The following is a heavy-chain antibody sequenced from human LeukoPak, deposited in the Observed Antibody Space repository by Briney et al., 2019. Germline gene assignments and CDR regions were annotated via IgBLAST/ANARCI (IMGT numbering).Heavy chain of an antibody. J-gene: IGHJ5*02. D-gene: IGHD6-13*01. CDR3: ARDRSSSWYVTGWFDP. CDR2: IKHDGSEK. Sequence: GGSLRLSCAASTFTFSNYWMNWVRQAPGKGLEWVATIKHDGSEKHYVDSVEGRFTISRDNAMNSLYLQMNSLRAEDTAVYYCARDRSSSWYVTGWFDPWGQGTLVTVSS. CDR1: TFTFSNYW. V-gene: IGHV3-7*01.